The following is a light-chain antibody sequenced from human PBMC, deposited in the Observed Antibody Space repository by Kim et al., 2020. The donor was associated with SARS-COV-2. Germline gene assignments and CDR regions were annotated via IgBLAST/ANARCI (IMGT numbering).Light chain of an antibody. CDR3: QTWGTGIRL. Sequence: ASVKRTCTLSSGHSSYAIAWHQQQPEKGPRYLMKLNSDGSHSKGDWIPDRFSGSSSGAERYLTIPSLQSEDEADYYCQTWGTGIRLFGGGTQLTVL. CDR2: LNSDGSH. CDR1: SGHSSYA. V-gene: IGLV4-69*01. J-gene: IGLJ3*02.